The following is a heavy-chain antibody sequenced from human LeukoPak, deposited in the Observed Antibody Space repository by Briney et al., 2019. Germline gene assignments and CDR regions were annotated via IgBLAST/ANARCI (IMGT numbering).Heavy chain of an antibody. J-gene: IGHJ6*02. Sequence: PSETLSLTCTVSGGSISSYYWSWIRQPPGKGLEWIGYIYYSGSTTYNPSLKSRVTISVDTSKNQFSLKLSSVTAADTAVYYCASRIAAAGKGGYYYYAMDVWGQGTTVTVPS. D-gene: IGHD6-13*01. V-gene: IGHV4-59*08. CDR2: IYYSGST. CDR1: GGSISSYY. CDR3: ASRIAAAGKGGYYYYAMDV.